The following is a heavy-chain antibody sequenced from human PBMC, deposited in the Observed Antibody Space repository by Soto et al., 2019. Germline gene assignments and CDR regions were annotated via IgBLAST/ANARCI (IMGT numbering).Heavy chain of an antibody. Sequence: QVQLVQSGAEVKKPGSSVKVFCKASGGTFSNYTISWVRQAPGQGLEWMGGIIPVFGTTDYEQKFQGRVTITADGSTSTAYMTLSSLRSADTAVYYGARSSTYIVVRKPTGNQDYYGMDVWGQGTTVTVSS. CDR3: ARSSTYIVVRKPTGNQDYYGMDV. CDR1: GGTFSNYT. J-gene: IGHJ6*02. V-gene: IGHV1-69*01. D-gene: IGHD2-2*01. CDR2: IIPVFGTT.